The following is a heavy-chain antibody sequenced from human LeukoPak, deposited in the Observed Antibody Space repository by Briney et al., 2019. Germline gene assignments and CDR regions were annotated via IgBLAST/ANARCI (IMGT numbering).Heavy chain of an antibody. CDR1: GFTFSSYA. V-gene: IGHV3-30-3*01. CDR3: ARGGLYGSGSYDY. Sequence: GGSLRLSCAASGFTFSSYAMHWVRQAPGKGLEWVAVISYDGSNKYYADSVKGRFTISRDNSKNTLYLQMSSLRAEDTAVYYCARGGLYGSGSYDYWGQGTLVTVSS. J-gene: IGHJ4*02. CDR2: ISYDGSNK. D-gene: IGHD3-10*01.